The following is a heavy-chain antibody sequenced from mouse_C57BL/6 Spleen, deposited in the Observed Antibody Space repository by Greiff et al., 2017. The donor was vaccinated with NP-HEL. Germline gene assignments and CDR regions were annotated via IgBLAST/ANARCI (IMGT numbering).Heavy chain of an antibody. CDR3: ARGYDYDAYAMDY. Sequence: EVQLQQSGPELVKPGASVKISCKASGYSFTDYNMNWVKQSNGKSLEWIGVINPNYGTTSYNQKFKGKATLTVDQSSSTAYMKLNSLTSEDSAVYDCARGYDYDAYAMDYWGQGTSVTVSS. D-gene: IGHD2-4*01. CDR2: INPNYGTT. V-gene: IGHV1-39*01. CDR1: GYSFTDYN. J-gene: IGHJ4*01.